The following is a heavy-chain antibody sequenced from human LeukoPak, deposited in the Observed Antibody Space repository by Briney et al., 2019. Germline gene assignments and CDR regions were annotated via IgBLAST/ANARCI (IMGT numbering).Heavy chain of an antibody. CDR1: GGTFSSYA. J-gene: IGHJ4*02. CDR3: ARGVAARHDGYFDY. Sequence: ASVKVSCKASGGTFSSYAISWVRQAPGQGLEWMGGIIPIFGTANYGQKFQGRVTITTDESTSTAYMELSSLRSEDTAVYYCARGVAARHDGYFDYWGQGTLVTVSS. V-gene: IGHV1-69*05. D-gene: IGHD6-6*01. CDR2: IIPIFGTA.